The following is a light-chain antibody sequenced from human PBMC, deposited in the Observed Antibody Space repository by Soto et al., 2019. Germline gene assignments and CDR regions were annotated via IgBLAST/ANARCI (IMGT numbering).Light chain of an antibody. V-gene: IGLV2-14*01. CDR2: EVS. CDR3: SSLTTSFTYV. CDR1: SSDVGAYNY. Sequence: QSALTQPASESGSPGQSVAISCTGTSSDVGAYNYISWYQQHPGKAPKLLLSEVSNRPSGVSDRFSGSKSGNTASLTISGLQAEDEADYYCSSLTTSFTYVFGTGTKVTVL. J-gene: IGLJ1*01.